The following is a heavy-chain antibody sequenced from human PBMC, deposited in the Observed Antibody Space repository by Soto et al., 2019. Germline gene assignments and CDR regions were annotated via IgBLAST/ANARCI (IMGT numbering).Heavy chain of an antibody. D-gene: IGHD1-1*01. Sequence: PGGSLRLSCATSGFIFSSRWMSWVRQAPGKGLEWVASIRQDGSVKKYVDSVEGRFTISRDNAKDSLYLQMNGLSADDTAVYFCAALLGSVTNFDSWGPGTLVTVSS. CDR2: IRQDGSVK. J-gene: IGHJ5*01. V-gene: IGHV3-7*01. CDR3: AALLGSVTNFDS. CDR1: GFIFSSRW.